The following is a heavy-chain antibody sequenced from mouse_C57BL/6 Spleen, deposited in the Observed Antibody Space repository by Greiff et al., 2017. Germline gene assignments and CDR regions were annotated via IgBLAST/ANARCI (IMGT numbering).Heavy chain of an antibody. V-gene: IGHV3-6*01. CDR1: GYSITSGYY. D-gene: IGHD2-5*01. Sequence: VQLKESGPGLVKPSQSLSLTCSVTGYSITSGYYWNWIRQFPGNKLEWMGYISYDGSNNYNPSLKNRISITRDTSKNQFFLKLNSVTTEETATYYCGAYYSNYGPYWGQGTLVTVSA. CDR2: ISYDGSN. J-gene: IGHJ3*01. CDR3: GAYYSNYGPY.